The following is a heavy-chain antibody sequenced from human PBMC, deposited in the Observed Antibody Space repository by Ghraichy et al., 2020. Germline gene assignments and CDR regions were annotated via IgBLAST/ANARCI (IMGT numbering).Heavy chain of an antibody. V-gene: IGHV4-39*02. J-gene: IGHJ3*02. CDR2: IYYSGNT. CDR3: AAPYYYDSSGYNYAAVFDI. Sequence: TLSHTCTVSGGSISSRSYYWGWFRQPPGKGLEWIGSIYYSGNTFDNPSLRSRVTISEDTSKNHFSLTLSSVTAADTAVYYCAAPYYYDSSGYNYAAVFDIWGQGTMVTVSS. D-gene: IGHD3-22*01. CDR1: GGSISSRSYY.